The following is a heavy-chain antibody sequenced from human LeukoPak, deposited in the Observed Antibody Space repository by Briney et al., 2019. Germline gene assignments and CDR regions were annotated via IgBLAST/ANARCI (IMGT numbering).Heavy chain of an antibody. J-gene: IGHJ4*02. V-gene: IGHV2-5*01. Sequence: SGPTLLKPTQTLTLTCTFSGFSLRTRGVGVGWIRQPPGKALEWLSLIYWNDDKRYSPSRKSRLTITKDTSKNQVVLTMTNMDPVDTATYYCAHSPRDTGYFDYWGQGTLVTVSS. D-gene: IGHD5-18*01. CDR1: GFSLRTRGVG. CDR2: IYWNDDK. CDR3: AHSPRDTGYFDY.